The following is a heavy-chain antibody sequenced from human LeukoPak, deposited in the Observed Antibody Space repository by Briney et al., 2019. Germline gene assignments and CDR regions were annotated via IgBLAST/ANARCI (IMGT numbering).Heavy chain of an antibody. CDR2: INPNSGGT. CDR3: ARGLAARPLERVDY. V-gene: IGHV1-2*02. D-gene: IGHD6-6*01. CDR1: GYTFTGYY. Sequence: GASVKVSCKASGYTFTGYYMHWVRQAPGQGLEWMGWINPNSGGTNYAQKFQGRVTMTRDTSISTAYMELSRLRSDDTAVYYCARGLAARPLERVDYWGQGTLVTVSS. J-gene: IGHJ4*02.